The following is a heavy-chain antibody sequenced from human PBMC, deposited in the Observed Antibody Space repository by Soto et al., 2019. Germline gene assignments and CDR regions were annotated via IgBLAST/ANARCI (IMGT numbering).Heavy chain of an antibody. D-gene: IGHD6-19*01. CDR3: ARYLYSSGSPHAFDI. Sequence: QLQLQESGPGLVKPSETLSLTCTVSGGSISSSSYYWGWIRQPPGKGLEWIGSIYYSGSTYYNPSLKSRVTISVDTSKNQFSLKLSSVTAADTAVYYCARYLYSSGSPHAFDIWGQGTMVTVSS. V-gene: IGHV4-39*01. J-gene: IGHJ3*02. CDR2: IYYSGST. CDR1: GGSISSSSYY.